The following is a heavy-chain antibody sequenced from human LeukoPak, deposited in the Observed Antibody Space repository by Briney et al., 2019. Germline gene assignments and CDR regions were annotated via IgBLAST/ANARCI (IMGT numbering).Heavy chain of an antibody. D-gene: IGHD6-19*01. CDR3: VRNLAVAGTCFDS. Sequence: GASVKVSCKASGGTFSSYAISWVRQAPGQGLEWMGGIIPIFGTANYAQKFQGRVTITAGESTSTAYMELSSLRAEDTAVYYCVRNLAVAGTCFDSWGQGTLVTVSS. V-gene: IGHV1-69*13. J-gene: IGHJ4*02. CDR2: IIPIFGTA. CDR1: GGTFSSYA.